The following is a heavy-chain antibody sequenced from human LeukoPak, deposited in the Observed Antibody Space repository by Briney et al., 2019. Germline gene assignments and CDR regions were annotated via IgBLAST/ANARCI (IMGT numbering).Heavy chain of an antibody. CDR3: ARGGSYGDYGFSGWFDP. J-gene: IGHJ5*02. CDR1: GFTFSSHA. CDR2: ISYDGSNK. D-gene: IGHD4-17*01. Sequence: PGRSLRLSCAASGFTFSSHAMHWVRLAPGKGLEWVAVISYDGSNKYYADSVKGRFTISRDNSKNTLYLQMNSLRAEDTAVYYCARGGSYGDYGFSGWFDPWGQGTLVTVSS. V-gene: IGHV3-30-3*01.